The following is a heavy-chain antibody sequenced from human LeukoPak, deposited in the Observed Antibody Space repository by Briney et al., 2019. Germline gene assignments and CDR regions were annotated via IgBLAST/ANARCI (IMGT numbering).Heavy chain of an antibody. CDR3: ARDTLLDRFLEWSFFDY. Sequence: SETLSLTCTVSGGSISSSSYYWGWIRQPPGKGLEWIGSIYYSGSTYYNPSLKSRVTISVDTSKNQFSLKLSSVTAADTAVYYCARDTLLDRFLEWSFFDYWGQGTLVTVSS. D-gene: IGHD3-3*01. CDR1: GGSISSSSYY. J-gene: IGHJ4*02. V-gene: IGHV4-39*07. CDR2: IYYSGST.